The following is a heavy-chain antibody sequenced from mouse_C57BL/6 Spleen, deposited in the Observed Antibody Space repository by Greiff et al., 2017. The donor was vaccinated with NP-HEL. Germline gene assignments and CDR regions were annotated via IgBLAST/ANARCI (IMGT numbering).Heavy chain of an antibody. D-gene: IGHD2-4*01. CDR2: IYPGDGDT. Sequence: QVQLQQSGAELVKPGASVKISCKASGYAFSSYWMNWVKQRPGKGLEWIGQIYPGDGDTNYNGKFKGKATLTADKSSSTAYMQLSSLTSEDSAVYFCARERDPYDYYFDYWGQGTTLTVSS. CDR1: GYAFSSYW. J-gene: IGHJ2*01. V-gene: IGHV1-80*01. CDR3: ARERDPYDYYFDY.